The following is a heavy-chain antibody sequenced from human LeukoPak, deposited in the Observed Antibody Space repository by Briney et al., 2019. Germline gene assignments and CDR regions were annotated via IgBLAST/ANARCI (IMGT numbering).Heavy chain of an antibody. CDR1: GFTFSSYS. J-gene: IGHJ4*02. Sequence: PGRSLRLSCAASGFTFSSYSMNWVRQAPGKGLEWVSSISSSSSYIYYADSVKGRFTISRDNAKNSLYLQMNSLRAEDTAVYYCARGRYCGGDCYPNSPFDYWGQGTLVTVSS. CDR2: ISSSSSYI. D-gene: IGHD2-21*02. CDR3: ARGRYCGGDCYPNSPFDY. V-gene: IGHV3-21*01.